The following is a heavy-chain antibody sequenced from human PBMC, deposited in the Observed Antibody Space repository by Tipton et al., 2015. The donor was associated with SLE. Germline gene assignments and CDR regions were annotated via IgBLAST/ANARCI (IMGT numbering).Heavy chain of an antibody. Sequence: LRLSCTVSGGSITNHYWYWIRQPPGKGLEWIGYIHYSGTTHDNPSLKSRVTMSVDMSKNQFSLRLTSVTAADTAVYYCARTLGAIAHTVYDAFDIWGQGKMVTVSS. CDR3: ARTLGAIAHTVYDAFDI. J-gene: IGHJ3*02. V-gene: IGHV4-59*11. D-gene: IGHD1-26*01. CDR2: IHYSGTT. CDR1: GGSITNHY.